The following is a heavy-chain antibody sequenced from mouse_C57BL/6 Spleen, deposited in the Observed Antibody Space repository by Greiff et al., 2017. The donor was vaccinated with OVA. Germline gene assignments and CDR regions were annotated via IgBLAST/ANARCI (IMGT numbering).Heavy chain of an antibody. V-gene: IGHV1-54*01. J-gene: IGHJ4*01. Sequence: QVQLQQSGAELVRPGTSVKVSCKASGYAFTNYLIEWVKQRPGPGLEWIGVINPGSGGTNYNEKFKGKATLTADKSSSTAYMQLSSLTSEDSAVYFCASNWDYYAMDYWGQGTSVTVSS. D-gene: IGHD4-1*02. CDR1: GYAFTNYL. CDR2: INPGSGGT. CDR3: ASNWDYYAMDY.